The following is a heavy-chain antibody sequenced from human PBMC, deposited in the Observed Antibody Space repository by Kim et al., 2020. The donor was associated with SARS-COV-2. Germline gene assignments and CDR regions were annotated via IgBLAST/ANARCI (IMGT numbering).Heavy chain of an antibody. CDR3: AKPSMVRGYYFDY. Sequence: GGSLRLSCAASGFTFSSYAMSWVRQAPGKELEWVSAISGSGGSTYYADSVKGRFTISRDNSKNTLYLQMNSLRAEDTAVYYCAKPSMVRGYYFDYWGQGTLVTVSS. D-gene: IGHD3-10*01. V-gene: IGHV3-23*01. CDR2: ISGSGGST. CDR1: GFTFSSYA. J-gene: IGHJ4*02.